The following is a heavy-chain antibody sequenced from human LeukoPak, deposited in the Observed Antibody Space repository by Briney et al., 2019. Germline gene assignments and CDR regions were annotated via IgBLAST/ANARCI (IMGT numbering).Heavy chain of an antibody. V-gene: IGHV4-61*08. CDR3: AREGPKYYYGMDV. Sequence: SQTLSLTCTVSGGSISSGDYYWSWIRQPPGKGLEWIGYIYYSGSTNYNPSLKSRVTISVDTSKNQFSLKLSSVTAADTAVYYCAREGPKYYYGMDVWGQGTTVTVSS. CDR2: IYYSGST. J-gene: IGHJ6*02. CDR1: GGSISSGDYY.